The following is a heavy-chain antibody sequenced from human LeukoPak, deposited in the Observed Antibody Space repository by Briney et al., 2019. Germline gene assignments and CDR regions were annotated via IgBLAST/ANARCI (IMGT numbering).Heavy chain of an antibody. D-gene: IGHD3-10*01. CDR2: IYSDGST. CDR3: ARGALYYFGSGSYYNHDAFDI. Sequence: SGRSLRLSCAASGFTVSSNYMSWVRQAPGKGLEWVSVIYSDGSTYYADSVKGRFTISRDNSKNTLYLQMNSLRAEDTAVYYCARGALYYFGSGSYYNHDAFDIWGQGTMVTVSS. V-gene: IGHV3-53*01. J-gene: IGHJ3*02. CDR1: GFTVSSNY.